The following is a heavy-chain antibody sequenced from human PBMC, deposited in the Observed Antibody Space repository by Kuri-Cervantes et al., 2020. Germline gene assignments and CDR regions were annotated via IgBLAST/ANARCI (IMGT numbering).Heavy chain of an antibody. V-gene: IGHV6-1*01. J-gene: IGHJ4*02. CDR3: ARGRKYWNPGIYY. CDR1: GDSVSSNSSA. D-gene: IGHD1-1*01. CDR2: TYYRSKRYN. Sequence: SCAISGDSVSSNSSAWNWIRQSPSRGLEWLGRTYYRSKRYNDYAVSVKSRITINPDTSRNQFSLQLNSVTPADTAVYYCARGRKYWNPGIYYWGQGTLVTVSS.